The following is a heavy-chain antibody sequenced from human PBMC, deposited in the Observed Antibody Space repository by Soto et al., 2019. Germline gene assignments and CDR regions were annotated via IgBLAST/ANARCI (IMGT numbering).Heavy chain of an antibody. D-gene: IGHD6-6*01. Sequence: EVQLLESGGGLVQPGGSLRLSCAASGFTFSSYAMSWVRQAPGKGLEWVSAISGSGGSTYYADSVKGRFTISRDNSKNTLYLQMNRRRAEDTAVYYCAKINLGGVDYSSSRGAFGMDVWGQGTTVTVSS. V-gene: IGHV3-23*01. CDR3: AKINLGGVDYSSSRGAFGMDV. CDR1: GFTFSSYA. J-gene: IGHJ6*02. CDR2: ISGSGGST.